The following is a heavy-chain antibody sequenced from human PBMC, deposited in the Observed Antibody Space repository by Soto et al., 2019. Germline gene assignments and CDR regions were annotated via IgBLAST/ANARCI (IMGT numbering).Heavy chain of an antibody. Sequence: QVQLQESGPGLLKPSETLSLTCTASGGSISSYYWSWIRQPPGKGLEWIGYIYYSGSTNYNPSLKSRVTISVDTAKNQFSLKLSSVTAADTAVYYCARRWGRTFDYWGQGTLVTVSS. D-gene: IGHD7-27*01. J-gene: IGHJ4*02. V-gene: IGHV4-59*08. CDR3: ARRWGRTFDY. CDR1: GGSISSYY. CDR2: IYYSGST.